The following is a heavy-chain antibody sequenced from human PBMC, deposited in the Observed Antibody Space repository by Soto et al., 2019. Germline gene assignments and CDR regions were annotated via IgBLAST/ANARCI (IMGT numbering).Heavy chain of an antibody. V-gene: IGHV3-30*18. D-gene: IGHD2-15*01. Sequence: QVQLVESGGGVVQPGRSLRLSCAASGFTFSSYGMHWVRQAPGKGLEWVAVISYDGSNKYYADSVKGRFTISRDNSKNTLYLQMNSLRAEDTAVYYCAKDAHHLVVVAASIPFDYWGQGTLVTVSS. CDR1: GFTFSSYG. CDR2: ISYDGSNK. J-gene: IGHJ4*02. CDR3: AKDAHHLVVVAASIPFDY.